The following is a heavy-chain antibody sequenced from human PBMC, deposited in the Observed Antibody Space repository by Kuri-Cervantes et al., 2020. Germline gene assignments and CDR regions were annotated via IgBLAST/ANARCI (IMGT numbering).Heavy chain of an antibody. J-gene: IGHJ4*02. CDR1: GFTFSDYY. CDR2: ISSSGSTI. CDR3: ARGEGSGSYIAFDY. V-gene: IGHV3-11*01. Sequence: LSLTCAASGFTFSDYYMSWIRQAPGKGLEWVSYISSSGSTIYYADSVKGRFTISRDNAKNSLYLQMNSLRAEDTAVYYCARGEGSGSYIAFDYWGQGTLVTVSS. D-gene: IGHD1-26*01.